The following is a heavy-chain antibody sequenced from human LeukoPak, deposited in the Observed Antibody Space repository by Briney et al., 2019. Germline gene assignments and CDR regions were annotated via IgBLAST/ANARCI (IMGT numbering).Heavy chain of an antibody. Sequence: SETLSLTCTVSGGSINSDYWSWIRQSPGKGLEWMGCMHKDGSANYNPSLKSRVTISADTSKNHVSLRVTSVTAADTAVYFCARGMYDSTGYSNPFDIWGQGTMVTVSS. CDR2: MHKDGSA. CDR1: GGSINSDY. V-gene: IGHV4-59*12. J-gene: IGHJ3*02. D-gene: IGHD3-22*01. CDR3: ARGMYDSTGYSNPFDI.